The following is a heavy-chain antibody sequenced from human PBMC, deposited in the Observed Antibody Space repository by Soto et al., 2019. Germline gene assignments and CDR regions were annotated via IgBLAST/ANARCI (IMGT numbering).Heavy chain of an antibody. Sequence: GWSLRLSCAASGFTFSSYWINWVRQAPGKGLEWVANIKQDGSEKYYVDSVKGRFTISRDSAENSVYLQMHSLRAEDTAVYYCAASPDYGPQFDFWGQGSLVTVSS. CDR2: IKQDGSEK. J-gene: IGHJ4*02. D-gene: IGHD4-17*01. CDR3: AASPDYGPQFDF. CDR1: GFTFSSYW. V-gene: IGHV3-7*01.